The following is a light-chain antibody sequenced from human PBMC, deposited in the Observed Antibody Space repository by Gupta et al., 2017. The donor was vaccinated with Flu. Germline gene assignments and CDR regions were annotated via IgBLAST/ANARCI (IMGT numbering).Light chain of an antibody. V-gene: IGKV3-20*01. Sequence: SATLSCRASQSVNRSYLAWYQQRPGQAPRLLVYGASSRATGIPDRFSGSGSGTDFTLTIRRLEPEDFAVYFCQQYGGSPITFGPGTKVEIK. CDR1: QSVNRSY. J-gene: IGKJ3*01. CDR3: QQYGGSPIT. CDR2: GAS.